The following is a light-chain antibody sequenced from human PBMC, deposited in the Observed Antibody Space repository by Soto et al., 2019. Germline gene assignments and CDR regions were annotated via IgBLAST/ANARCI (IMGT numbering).Light chain of an antibody. CDR2: DAS. Sequence: IRSTQSPATLSLSPGERATLSCRASQSLSSYLAWYQQKPGQAPRLLIYDASNRATGIPARFSGSGSGTEFTLTISSLEPEDFGVYYCQQRSNWPPVTFGGGTKVDIK. CDR3: QQRSNWPPVT. J-gene: IGKJ4*01. V-gene: IGKV3-11*01. CDR1: QSLSSY.